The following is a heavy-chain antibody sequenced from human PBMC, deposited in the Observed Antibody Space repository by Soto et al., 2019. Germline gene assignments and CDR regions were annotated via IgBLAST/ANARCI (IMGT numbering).Heavy chain of an antibody. CDR3: ARRTSGYFGY. CDR1: GFTFSDYT. V-gene: IGHV3-23*03. J-gene: IGHJ4*02. Sequence: EVQLLESGGGLVQPGGSLTLSCAASGFTFSDYTMSWVRQAPGKVLECISVILSDYNTYYAGSVRGRFTISRDNSKNTLNLEMHSLRAEDTAVYYCARRTSGYFGYWGQGALVTVSS. CDR2: ILSDYNT. D-gene: IGHD6-19*01.